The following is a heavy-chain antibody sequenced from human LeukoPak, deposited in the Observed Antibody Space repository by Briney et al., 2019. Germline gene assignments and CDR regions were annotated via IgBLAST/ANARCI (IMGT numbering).Heavy chain of an antibody. CDR3: ARGHDYYSEYFQH. V-gene: IGHV4-61*02. CDR2: IDHGGVT. Sequence: SETLSLTCTVSGASIYFESYYWSWVRQSAGKGLEWIGRIDHGGVTNYNPSLQSRVTISLDTSQKQFSLKLSSVTAADTAVYYCARGHDYYSEYFQHWGQGTLVSVSS. CDR1: GASIYFESYY. J-gene: IGHJ1*01. D-gene: IGHD1-26*01.